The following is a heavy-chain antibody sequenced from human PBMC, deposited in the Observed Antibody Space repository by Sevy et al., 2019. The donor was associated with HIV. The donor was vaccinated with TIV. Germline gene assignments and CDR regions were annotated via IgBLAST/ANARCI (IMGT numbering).Heavy chain of an antibody. D-gene: IGHD3-9*01. J-gene: IGHJ4*02. Sequence: GGSLRLSCAASGFTFSSYAMSWVRQAPGKGLEWVSAISGSGGSTYYADSVKGRFTISRDNSKNTLYLQMNSLRAEDMAVYYCAKDGLGLRYFDWLLFGLYYFDYWGQGTLVTVSS. V-gene: IGHV3-23*01. CDR2: ISGSGGST. CDR3: AKDGLGLRYFDWLLFGLYYFDY. CDR1: GFTFSSYA.